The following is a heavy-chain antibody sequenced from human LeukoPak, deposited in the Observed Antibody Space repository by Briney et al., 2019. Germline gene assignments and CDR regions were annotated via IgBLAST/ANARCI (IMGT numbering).Heavy chain of an antibody. V-gene: IGHV3-23*01. D-gene: IGHD3-3*01. CDR3: AKDLGGYYDFWSGYHNWFDP. J-gene: IGHJ5*02. CDR2: ISGSGGST. CDR1: GFTFSSYA. Sequence: GGSLRLSCAASGFTFSSYAMSWVRQAPGKGLEWVSAISGSGGSTYYADSVKGRLTIARDNSKNTLYLQMNSLRAEDTAVYYCAKDLGGYYDFWSGYHNWFDPWGQGTLVTVSS.